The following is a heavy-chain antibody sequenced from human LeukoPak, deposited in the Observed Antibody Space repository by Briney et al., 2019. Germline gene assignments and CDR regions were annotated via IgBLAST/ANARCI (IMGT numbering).Heavy chain of an antibody. Sequence: SETLSLTCTFSGGSISNSTYYWGWIRQPPGKGLEWIGSIYYSGYTYYTPSLMSRVTISLDTSKNQFSLRLTSVTATDTAVYYCARGFSNWFPRGSFDCWGQGTLVTVSS. CDR3: ARGFSNWFPRGSFDC. D-gene: IGHD3-9*01. CDR2: IYYSGYT. J-gene: IGHJ4*02. CDR1: GGSISNSTYY. V-gene: IGHV4-39*07.